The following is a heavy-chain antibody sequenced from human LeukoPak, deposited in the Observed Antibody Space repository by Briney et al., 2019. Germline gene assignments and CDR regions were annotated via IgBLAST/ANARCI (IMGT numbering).Heavy chain of an antibody. CDR3: ATLGGIAAAGMTN. Sequence: SETLSLTCTVSGGSISSGDYYWSWIRQPPGKGLEWIGYIYYSGSTYYNPSLKSRVTISVDTSKNQFSLKLSSVTAADTAVYYCATLGGIAAAGMTNWGQGTLVTVSS. CDR2: IYYSGST. V-gene: IGHV4-30-4*01. J-gene: IGHJ4*02. CDR1: GGSISSGDYY. D-gene: IGHD6-13*01.